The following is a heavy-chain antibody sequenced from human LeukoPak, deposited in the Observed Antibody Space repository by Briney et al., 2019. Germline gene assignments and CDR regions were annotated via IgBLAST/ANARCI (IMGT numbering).Heavy chain of an antibody. CDR1: GFTFDDYA. Sequence: GGSLRLSCAASGFTFDDYAMHWVRQAPGKGLEWVSSISSSSSYIYYADSVKGRFTISRDNAKNSLYLQMNSLRAEDTAVYYCARDHNWNYFDYWGQGTLDTVSS. J-gene: IGHJ4*02. CDR2: ISSSSSYI. V-gene: IGHV3-21*01. CDR3: ARDHNWNYFDY. D-gene: IGHD1-20*01.